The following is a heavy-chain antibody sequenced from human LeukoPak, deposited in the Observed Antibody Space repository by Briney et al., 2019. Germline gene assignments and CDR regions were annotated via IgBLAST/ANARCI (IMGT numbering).Heavy chain of an antibody. CDR2: INTNTGNP. CDR1: GYTFTSYA. D-gene: IGHD3-3*01. CDR3: ARNYYDFWSGYFDY. Sequence: GASVKVSCKASGYTFTSYAMNWVRQAPGQGLEWMGWINTNTGNPTYAQGFTGRFVFSLDTSVSTAYLQISSLKAEDTAVYHCARNYYDFWSGYFDYWGQGTLVTVSS. J-gene: IGHJ4*02. V-gene: IGHV7-4-1*02.